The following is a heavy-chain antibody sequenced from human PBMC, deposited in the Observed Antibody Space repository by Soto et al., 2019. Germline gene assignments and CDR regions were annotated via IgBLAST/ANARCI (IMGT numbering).Heavy chain of an antibody. D-gene: IGHD5-18*01. CDR2: IYYSGST. CDR3: AGNSYGYYYYGMDV. CDR1: GGSISSYY. Sequence: SETLSLTCTVSGGSISSYYWSWIRQPPGKGLEWIGYIYYSGSTNYNPSLKSRVTISVDTSKNQFSLKLSSVTAADTAVYYCAGNSYGYYYYGMDVWGPGTTVTVSS. V-gene: IGHV4-59*01. J-gene: IGHJ6*02.